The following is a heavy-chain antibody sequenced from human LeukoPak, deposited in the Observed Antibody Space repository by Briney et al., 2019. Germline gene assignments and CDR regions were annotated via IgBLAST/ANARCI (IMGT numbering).Heavy chain of an antibody. V-gene: IGHV4-39*01. J-gene: IGHJ4*02. D-gene: IGHD2-15*01. CDR2: IYYSGST. CDR1: GGSISSSRYY. Sequence: SETLSLTCTVSGGSISSSRYYWGWIRQPPGKGLEWIGSIYYSGSTYYNPSLKSRVTISVDTSKNQFSLKLSSVTAADTAVHYCATLDIVVVVAATPHWGQGTLVTVSS. CDR3: ATLDIVVVVAATPH.